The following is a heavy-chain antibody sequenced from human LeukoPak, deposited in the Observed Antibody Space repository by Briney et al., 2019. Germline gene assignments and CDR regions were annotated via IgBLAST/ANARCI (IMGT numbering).Heavy chain of an antibody. V-gene: IGHV3-23*01. CDR3: AKERESYFEFDL. CDR2: ISGRGDSR. D-gene: IGHD1-26*01. J-gene: IGHJ4*02. CDR1: GFTFSTHA. Sequence: PGGSLRLSCAASGFTFSTHAMSWVRQAPGKGLEWVSSISGRGDSRYYADSVKGRFTISRDNSKNTLTLQMNSLRAEDTAIYYCAKERESYFEFDLWGQGTLVTVSS.